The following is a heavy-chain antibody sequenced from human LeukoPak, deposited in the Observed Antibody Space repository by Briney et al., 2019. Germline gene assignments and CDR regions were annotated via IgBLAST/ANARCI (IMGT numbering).Heavy chain of an antibody. CDR3: AKSSGSSGYYPVNY. CDR1: GFTFDDYA. D-gene: IGHD3-22*01. J-gene: IGHJ4*02. Sequence: PGGSLRLSCAASGFTFDDYAMPWGRQAPGKGLELVSGISWNSGSIGYADSVKGRFTISRDNAKNSLYLQMDSLRAEDTAFYYCAKSSGSSGYYPVNYWGQGTLVTVSS. CDR2: ISWNSGSI. V-gene: IGHV3-9*01.